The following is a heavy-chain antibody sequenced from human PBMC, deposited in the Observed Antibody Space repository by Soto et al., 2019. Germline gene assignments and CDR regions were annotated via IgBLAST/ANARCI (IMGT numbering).Heavy chain of an antibody. CDR2: ISSSSSYI. CDR3: ARDGGIAVADGMDV. V-gene: IGHV3-21*01. J-gene: IGHJ6*02. CDR1: GFTFSSYS. Sequence: GSLRLSCAASGFTFSSYSMNWVRQAPGKGLEWVSSISSSSSYIYYADSVKGRFTISRDNAKNSLYLQMNSLRAEDTAVYYCARDGGIAVADGMDVWGQGTTVTVSS. D-gene: IGHD6-19*01.